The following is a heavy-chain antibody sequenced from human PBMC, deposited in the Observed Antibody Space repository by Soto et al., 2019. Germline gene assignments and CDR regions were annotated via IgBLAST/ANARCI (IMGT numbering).Heavy chain of an antibody. CDR3: TTDFFLYGNYGTFRYYGMDV. Sequence: GGSLRLSCAASGFTFSDFWMNWVRQVPGKGLEWVGRVKSKSDGGSTDYAEPVRGRFTVSRDDSKNTLFLQMNSLKTEDTAIYFCTTDFFLYGNYGTFRYYGMDVWGRGTTVTVSS. D-gene: IGHD3-16*01. CDR2: VKSKSDGGST. CDR1: GFTFSDFW. V-gene: IGHV3-15*07. J-gene: IGHJ6*02.